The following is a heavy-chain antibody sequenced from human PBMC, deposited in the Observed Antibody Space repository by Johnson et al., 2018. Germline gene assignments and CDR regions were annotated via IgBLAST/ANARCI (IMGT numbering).Heavy chain of an antibody. CDR2: ISYDGSNK. J-gene: IGHJ6*02. Sequence: QVQLVESGGGVVQPGRSLRLSCAASGFIFSNYGIHWVRQAPGKGLEWVTIISYDGSNKYYADSVKGRFTISRDNSKNTVYLQMNSLRAEDTAVYYCVKDRSRMDVWGQGTTVTVSS. CDR1: GFIFSNYG. V-gene: IGHV3-30*18. CDR3: VKDRSRMDV.